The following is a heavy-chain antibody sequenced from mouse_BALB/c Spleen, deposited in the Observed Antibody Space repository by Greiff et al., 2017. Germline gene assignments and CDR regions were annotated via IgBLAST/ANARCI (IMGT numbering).Heavy chain of an antibody. J-gene: IGHJ3*01. CDR2: INSNGGST. CDR1: GFTFSSYG. CDR3: ARGLSAWFAY. V-gene: IGHV5-6-3*01. D-gene: IGHD1-1*02. Sequence: EVQGVESGGGLVQPGGSLKLSCAASGFTFSSYGMSWVRQTPDKRLELVATINSNGGSTYYPDSVKGRFTISRDNAKNTLYLQMSSLKSEDTAMYYCARGLSAWFAYWGQGTLVTVSA.